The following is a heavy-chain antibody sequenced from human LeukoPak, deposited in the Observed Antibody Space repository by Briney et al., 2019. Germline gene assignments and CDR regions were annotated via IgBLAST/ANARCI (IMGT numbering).Heavy chain of an antibody. CDR3: ARAIGVGAMTPFDY. V-gene: IGHV1-2*02. CDR2: INPNRGGT. J-gene: IGHJ4*02. CDR1: GYTFTGYY. Sequence: ASVKVSCKASGYTFTGYYMHWVRQAPGQGLEWMGGINPNRGGTNYAQKFQGRVTMTRDTSISTAYMELSSLRSDDTAVYYCARAIGVGAMTPFDYWGQGTLVTVSS. D-gene: IGHD1-26*01.